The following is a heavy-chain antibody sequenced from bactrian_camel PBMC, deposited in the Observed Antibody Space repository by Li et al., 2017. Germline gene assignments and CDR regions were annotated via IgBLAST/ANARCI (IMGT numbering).Heavy chain of an antibody. CDR1: GFTFSHYW. CDR3: AVEGSGAYCSLRALPLGY. D-gene: IGHD3*01. CDR2: ITSGGLTK. V-gene: IGHV3S1*01. Sequence: QLVESGGGLVQPGGSLRLSCVGSGFTFSHYWMYWIRQGPGKGPEWVSAITSGGLTKYYADSVKGRFIISKHNAKNTLFLQMNSLKPEDTAMYYCAVEGSGAYCSLRALPLGYWDQGTQVTVS. J-gene: IGHJ6*01.